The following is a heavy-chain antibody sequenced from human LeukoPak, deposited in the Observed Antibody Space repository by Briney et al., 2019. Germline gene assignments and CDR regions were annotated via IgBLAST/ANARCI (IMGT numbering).Heavy chain of an antibody. CDR1: GFTFSDYY. D-gene: IGHD5-24*01. J-gene: IGHJ4*02. CDR3: AREGKLGRDGYNFEFDY. CDR2: ISSSGSTI. Sequence: PRGSLRLSCAASGFTFSDYYMSWIRQAPGKGLEWVSYISSSGSTIYYADSVKGRFTISRDNAKNSLYLQMNSLRAEDTAVYYCAREGKLGRDGYNFEFDYWGQGTLVTVSS. V-gene: IGHV3-11*01.